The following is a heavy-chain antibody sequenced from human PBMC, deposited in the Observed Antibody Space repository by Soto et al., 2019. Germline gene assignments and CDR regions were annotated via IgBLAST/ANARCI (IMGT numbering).Heavy chain of an antibody. J-gene: IGHJ4*02. V-gene: IGHV1-18*01. Sequence: QVQLVQSGAEVKKPGASVKVSCKASVYTFNRYGISWVRQAPGQGLEWMGWISAYNVNTNYAQNLQGRVTMTTDTSTSTACMELRSLRSDDTAVYFCAREGYSGSGSADYWGQGTLVTVSS. CDR1: VYTFNRYG. D-gene: IGHD3-10*01. CDR3: AREGYSGSGSADY. CDR2: ISAYNVNT.